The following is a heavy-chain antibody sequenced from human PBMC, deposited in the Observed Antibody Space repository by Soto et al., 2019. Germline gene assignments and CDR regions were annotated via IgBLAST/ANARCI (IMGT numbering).Heavy chain of an antibody. J-gene: IGHJ1*01. V-gene: IGHV4-34*01. CDR1: GGSFSGYY. D-gene: IGHD4-17*01. CDR3: ARKGALLIGDQGVYFQH. Sequence: QVQLQQWGAGLLKPSETLSLTCAVYGGSFSGYYWSWIHQTPGKGLEWIGEVNHIGITNYSPSLKSPVTISADIAMNQFSLKLSSVTVADTAIYYCARKGALLIGDQGVYFQHWGQGTPVTVSS. CDR2: VNHIGIT.